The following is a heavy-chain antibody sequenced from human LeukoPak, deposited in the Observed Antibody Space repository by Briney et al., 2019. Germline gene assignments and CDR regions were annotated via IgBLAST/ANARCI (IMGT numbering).Heavy chain of an antibody. V-gene: IGHV1-46*01. Sequence: ASVKVSCKASGYIFTSYYMHWVRQAPGQGLEWMGIINPSGGSTSYAQKFQGRVTMTRDTSISTAYMELSRLRSDDTAVYYCARTAWRYYMDVWGKGTTVTVSS. CDR2: INPSGGST. CDR1: GYIFTSYY. CDR3: ARTAWRYYMDV. D-gene: IGHD5-18*01. J-gene: IGHJ6*03.